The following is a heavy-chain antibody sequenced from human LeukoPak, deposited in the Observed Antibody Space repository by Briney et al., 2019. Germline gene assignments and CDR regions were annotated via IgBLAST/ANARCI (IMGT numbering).Heavy chain of an antibody. CDR2: IYHSGST. D-gene: IGHD3-9*01. V-gene: IGHV4-4*02. CDR1: GGSISSSNW. J-gene: IGHJ6*02. CDR3: TRALLTDYYYYGVDV. Sequence: SGTLSLTCAVSGGSISSSNWWSWVRQPPGKRLEWIGEIYHSGSTNYNPSLKSRVTISVDKSKNQFSLKLSSVTAADTAVYYCTRALLTDYYYYGVDVWGQGTTVTVSS.